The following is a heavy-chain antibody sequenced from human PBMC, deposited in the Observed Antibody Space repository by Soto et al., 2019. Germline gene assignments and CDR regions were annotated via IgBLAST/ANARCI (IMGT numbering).Heavy chain of an antibody. CDR2: ISVNNGYT. CDR3: ARGLVVYATPPYYKY. CDR1: GYTFSSHA. Sequence: GASVKVSCKASGYTFSSHAITWVRQSPGEGLEWMGWISVNNGYTNYAQKFQGRLTMTTDTSTSTVHMELRSLGSDDTAVYYCARGLVVYATPPYYKYWGQGTLVTVSS. V-gene: IGHV1-18*01. J-gene: IGHJ4*02. D-gene: IGHD2-2*01.